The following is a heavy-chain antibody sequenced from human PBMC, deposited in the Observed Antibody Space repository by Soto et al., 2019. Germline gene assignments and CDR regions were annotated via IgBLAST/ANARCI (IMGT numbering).Heavy chain of an antibody. CDR1: GGSISNSSYY. D-gene: IGHD5-12*01. J-gene: IGHJ4*02. CDR2: IYYTGTS. Sequence: QLQLQESGPGLVKPSETLSLTCTVSGGSISNSSYYWGWIRQPPVKGLEWIGHIYYTGTSYSNPSLKGRVTLSVDTSKNQFSLKLNSMTAADTAVFYCTRLQRRWLSSDSWGQGTLVTVSS. V-gene: IGHV4-39*01. CDR3: TRLQRRWLSSDS.